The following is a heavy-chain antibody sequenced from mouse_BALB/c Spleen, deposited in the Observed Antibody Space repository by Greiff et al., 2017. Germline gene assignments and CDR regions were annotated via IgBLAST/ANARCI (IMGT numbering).Heavy chain of an antibody. CDR1: GYSITSDYA. V-gene: IGHV3-2*02. CDR3: AIYGNYGGFAY. CDR2: ISYSGST. D-gene: IGHD2-1*01. J-gene: IGHJ3*01. Sequence: VQLKESGPGLVKPSQSLSLTCTVTGYSITSDYAWNWIRQFPGNKLEWMGYISYSGSTSYNPSLKSRISITRDTSKNQFFLQLNSVTTDDTATYYCAIYGNYGGFAYWGQGTLVTVSA.